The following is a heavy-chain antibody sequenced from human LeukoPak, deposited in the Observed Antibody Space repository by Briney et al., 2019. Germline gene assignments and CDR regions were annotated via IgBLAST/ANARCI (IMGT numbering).Heavy chain of an antibody. V-gene: IGHV4-59*11. CDR3: ARGTMMVGP. CDR1: VGSISTHC. D-gene: IGHD3-22*01. Sequence: SETLSLTCSVSVGSISTHCWGWIRRPPGKGLERLGCIFYSGSTNYNPSLKSRVTMSVDPSKNQFSLKLTSVTAADTAVYYCARGTMMVGPWGQGTLVTVSS. J-gene: IGHJ5*02. CDR2: IFYSGST.